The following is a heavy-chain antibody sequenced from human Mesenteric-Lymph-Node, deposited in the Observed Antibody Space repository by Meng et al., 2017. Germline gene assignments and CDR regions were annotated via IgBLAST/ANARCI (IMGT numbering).Heavy chain of an antibody. CDR2: IWYDGSNK. V-gene: IGHV3-33*06. CDR1: GFTFSSYG. D-gene: IGHD1-1*01. Sequence: GESLKISCAASGFTFSSYGMHWVCQAPGKGLEWVAVIWYDGSNKYCADSVKGRFTISRDNSKNTLYLQMNSLRAEDTAVYYCAKEKSMENVLDYWGQGTLVTVSS. J-gene: IGHJ4*02. CDR3: AKEKSMENVLDY.